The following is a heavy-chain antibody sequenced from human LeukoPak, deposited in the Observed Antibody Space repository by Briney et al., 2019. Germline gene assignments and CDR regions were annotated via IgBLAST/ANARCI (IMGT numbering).Heavy chain of an antibody. CDR3: AREGSGSSDY. CDR1: GYIFTSYG. V-gene: IGHV1-18*04. J-gene: IGHJ4*02. D-gene: IGHD1-26*01. CDR2: ITTFNDRT. Sequence: GASVKVSCKASGYIFTSYGITWVRQAPGQGLEWMGRITTFNDRTVLAEKFRGRVTPNTDTTTAYLTLRKLRSDDTAVYYCAREGSGSSDYWGQGTLVTVSS.